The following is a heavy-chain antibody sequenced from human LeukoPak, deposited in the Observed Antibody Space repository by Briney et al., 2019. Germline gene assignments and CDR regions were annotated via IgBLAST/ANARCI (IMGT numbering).Heavy chain of an antibody. V-gene: IGHV4-4*07. Sequence: SETLSLTCTVSGGSISSYYWSWIRQPAGKGLVWIGRIYTSGSTNYNPSLKSRVTMSVDTSKNQFSLKLSSVTAADTAVYYCARQVDGSGPQYYFDSWGQGTLVTGSS. CDR2: IYTSGST. CDR1: GGSISSYY. D-gene: IGHD6-19*01. CDR3: ARQVDGSGPQYYFDS. J-gene: IGHJ4*02.